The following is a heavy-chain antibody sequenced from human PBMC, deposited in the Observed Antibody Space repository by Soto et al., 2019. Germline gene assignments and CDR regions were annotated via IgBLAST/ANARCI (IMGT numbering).Heavy chain of an antibody. CDR1: GFTFSSYA. CDR2: ISGSGGST. J-gene: IGHJ4*02. Sequence: PGGSLRLSCAASGFTFSSYAMSWVRQAPGKGLEWVSAISGSGGSTYYADSVKGRFTISRDNSKNTLYLQMNSLRAEHTAVYYCAKEGSSWYGRAYYFDYWGQGTLVTVSS. V-gene: IGHV3-23*01. D-gene: IGHD6-13*01. CDR3: AKEGSSWYGRAYYFDY.